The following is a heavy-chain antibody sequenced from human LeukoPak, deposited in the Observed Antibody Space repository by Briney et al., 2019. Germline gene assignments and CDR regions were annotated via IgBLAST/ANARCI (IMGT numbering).Heavy chain of an antibody. CDR2: MNPNSGNT. V-gene: IGHV1-8*01. D-gene: IGHD3-22*01. J-gene: IGHJ4*02. CDR3: ARSFGSGYYYLFDY. Sequence: ASVKVSCKASGYTFTSYDINWVRQATGQGLEWMGWMNPNSGNTGYAQKFQGRVTMTRNTSISTAYMELSSLRSEDTAVYYCARSFGSGYYYLFDYWGQGILVTVSS. CDR1: GYTFTSYD.